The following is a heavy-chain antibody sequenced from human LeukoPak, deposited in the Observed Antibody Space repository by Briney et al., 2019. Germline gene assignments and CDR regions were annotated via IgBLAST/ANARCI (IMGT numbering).Heavy chain of an antibody. D-gene: IGHD5-18*01. CDR2: IYHSGST. Sequence: PSQTLSLTCAVSGGSISSGGYSWSWIRQPPGKGLEWIGYIYHSGSTSYNPSLKSRVTISVDRYKNQFSLKLSSGPAADTAVSYCATSGYREPSFDYWGQGTLVTVSS. J-gene: IGHJ4*02. CDR3: ATSGYREPSFDY. CDR1: GGSISSGGYS. V-gene: IGHV4-30-2*01.